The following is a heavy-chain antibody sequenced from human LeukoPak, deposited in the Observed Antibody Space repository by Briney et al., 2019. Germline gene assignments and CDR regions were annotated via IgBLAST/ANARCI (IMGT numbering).Heavy chain of an antibody. CDR1: GFTFSSYA. D-gene: IGHD6-19*01. Sequence: GGSLRLSCAASGFTFSSYAMSWVRQAPGKGLEWVAVISYDGSNKYYADSVKGRFTISRDNSKNTLYLQMNSLRAEDTAVYYCARAQSVAGPVDYWGQGTLVTVSS. CDR3: ARAQSVAGPVDY. V-gene: IGHV3-30-3*01. J-gene: IGHJ4*02. CDR2: ISYDGSNK.